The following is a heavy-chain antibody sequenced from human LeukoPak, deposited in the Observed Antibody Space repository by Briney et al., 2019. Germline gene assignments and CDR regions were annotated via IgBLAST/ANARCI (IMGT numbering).Heavy chain of an antibody. J-gene: IGHJ5*02. V-gene: IGHV1-2*02. Sequence: ASVKVSCKASGYTFTGYYMHWVRQAPGQGLEWMGWINPNSGGTNYAQKFQGRVTMTRDTSISTAYMELSRLRSDDTAVYYCARGPRAAAGTKNWFDPWGQGTLVTVSS. D-gene: IGHD6-13*01. CDR3: ARGPRAAAGTKNWFDP. CDR2: INPNSGGT. CDR1: GYTFTGYY.